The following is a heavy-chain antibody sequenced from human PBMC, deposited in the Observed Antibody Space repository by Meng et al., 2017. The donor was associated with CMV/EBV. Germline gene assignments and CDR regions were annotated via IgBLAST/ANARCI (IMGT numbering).Heavy chain of an antibody. J-gene: IGHJ6*02. Sequence: GGSLRLSCAASGFTFDDYAMHWVRQAPGKGLEWVSGISWNSGSIGYADSVKGRFTISRDNAKNSLYLQMNSLRAEDMASYYCAKDMIVGGMDVWGQGTTVTVSS. D-gene: IGHD3-22*01. CDR3: AKDMIVGGMDV. CDR1: GFTFDDYA. CDR2: ISWNSGSI. V-gene: IGHV3-9*03.